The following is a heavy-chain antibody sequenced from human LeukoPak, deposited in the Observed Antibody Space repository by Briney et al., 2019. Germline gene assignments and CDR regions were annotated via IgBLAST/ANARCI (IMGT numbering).Heavy chain of an antibody. V-gene: IGHV4-59*01. Sequence: PSETLSLTCTVSGGSISSYDWSWIRQPPGRGLEWIGYIYYSGSTNYNPSLKSRVTISVDTSKNQFSLKLSSVTAADTAVYYCARARGVIAPPDPWGQGTLVTVSS. CDR2: IYYSGST. D-gene: IGHD3-16*02. J-gene: IGHJ5*02. CDR3: ARARGVIAPPDP. CDR1: GGSISSYD.